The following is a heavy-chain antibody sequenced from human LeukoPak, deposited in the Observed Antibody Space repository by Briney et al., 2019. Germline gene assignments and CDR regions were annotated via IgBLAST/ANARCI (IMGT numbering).Heavy chain of an antibody. CDR3: ARVRRPLRYFDY. V-gene: IGHV3-53*01. J-gene: IGHJ4*02. CDR1: GFTVSSNY. Sequence: GGSLRLSCAASGFTVSSNYMSWVRQAPGKGLEWVSAIYSGGSTYYADSVKGRFTISRDNSKNTLYLQMNSLRAEDTAVYYCARVRRPLRYFDYWGQGTLVTVSS. CDR2: IYSGGST.